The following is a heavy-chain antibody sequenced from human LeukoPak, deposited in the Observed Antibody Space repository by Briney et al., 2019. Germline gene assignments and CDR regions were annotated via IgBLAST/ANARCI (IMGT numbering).Heavy chain of an antibody. Sequence: SQTLSLTCTVSGGSISSGTYSWSWVRQPARKGLEGIGRIDTSGSTNYNPSLKSRVTISVDTSKNQFSLKLTSVTAADTAVYYCARRSSGWYRYDYWGQGTLVTVSS. J-gene: IGHJ4*02. V-gene: IGHV4-61*02. CDR3: ARRSSGWYRYDY. D-gene: IGHD6-19*01. CDR2: IDTSGST. CDR1: GGSISSGTYS.